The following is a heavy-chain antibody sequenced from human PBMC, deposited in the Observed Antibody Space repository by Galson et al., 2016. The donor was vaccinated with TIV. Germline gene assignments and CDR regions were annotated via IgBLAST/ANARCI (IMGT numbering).Heavy chain of an antibody. CDR1: GFAVSNFA. D-gene: IGHD6-25*01. J-gene: IGHJ4*02. CDR3: AKDLFIAAPNTGAFDC. Sequence: SLRLSCAASGFAVSNFAMSWVRQAPGKGLEWVSTISGTGISTYYADSVKGRFTISRDNSKNKMFLQMNSLRAEDTAIYYCAKDLFIAAPNTGAFDCWGQGTLVTVSS. V-gene: IGHV3-23*01. CDR2: ISGTGIST.